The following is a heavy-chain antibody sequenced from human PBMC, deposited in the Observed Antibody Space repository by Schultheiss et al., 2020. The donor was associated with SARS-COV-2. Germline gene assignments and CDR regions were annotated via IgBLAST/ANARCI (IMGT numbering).Heavy chain of an antibody. D-gene: IGHD4-17*01. J-gene: IGHJ6*02. CDR1: GFTFSDHY. CDR2: IKQDGSKK. V-gene: IGHV3-7*03. Sequence: GGSLRLSCAASGFTFSDHYMDWVRQDPRKGLEWVANIKQDGSKKYYVDSVKGRFTISRDNAKNSLYLQMNSLRAEDTALYYCAKERGLLVYGMDVWGQGTTVTVSS. CDR3: AKERGLLVYGMDV.